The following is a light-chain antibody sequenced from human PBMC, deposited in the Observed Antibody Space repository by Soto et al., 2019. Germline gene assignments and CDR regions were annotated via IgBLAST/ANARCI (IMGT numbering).Light chain of an antibody. CDR3: YSYAGSYTFV. CDR2: DVK. J-gene: IGLJ1*01. Sequence: QYALTQPRSVSGSPGQSVTISCTGTSDDVGGYNYVTWYQQHPGRAPKVMIYDVKTRPSGVPDRFSGSKSGNTASLTISELQAEDEADYYCYSYAGSYTFVFGTGTKVTAL. V-gene: IGLV2-11*01. CDR1: SDDVGGYNY.